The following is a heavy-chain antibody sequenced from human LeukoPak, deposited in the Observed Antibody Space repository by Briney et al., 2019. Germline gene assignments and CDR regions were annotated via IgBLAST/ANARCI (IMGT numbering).Heavy chain of an antibody. Sequence: PSETLSLTCTVSGGSISSYYWSWIRQPAGKGLEWIGHIYTSGNTDYNYNPSLKSRVTMSVDTSKNQFSLKLSSVTAADTAVYYCARPLTGSRGAFDIWGQGTMVTVSS. D-gene: IGHD3-9*01. J-gene: IGHJ3*02. V-gene: IGHV4-4*07. CDR3: ARPLTGSRGAFDI. CDR1: GGSISSYY. CDR2: IYTSGNTDY.